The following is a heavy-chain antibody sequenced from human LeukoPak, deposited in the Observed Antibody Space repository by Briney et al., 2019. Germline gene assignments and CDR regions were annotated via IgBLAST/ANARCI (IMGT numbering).Heavy chain of an antibody. D-gene: IGHD5-12*01. V-gene: IGHV3-66*01. J-gene: IGHJ4*02. Sequence: GGSLRLSCAASGLTVTSNYMSWVRQAPGKGLEWVSIIYSGGGSTHYADSVKGRFTISRDNSKNTLYLQMNSLRAEDTVVYYCARDGGGLSGPIDYWGQGTLVTVSS. CDR1: GLTVTSNY. CDR2: IYSGGGST. CDR3: ARDGGGLSGPIDY.